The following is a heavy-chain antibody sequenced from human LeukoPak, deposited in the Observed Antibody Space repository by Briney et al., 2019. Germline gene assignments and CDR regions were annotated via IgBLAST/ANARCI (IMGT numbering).Heavy chain of an antibody. D-gene: IGHD6-13*01. J-gene: IGHJ4*02. CDR2: ISGSGGST. CDR3: AHVAGWAAAGTYYFDY. V-gene: IGHV3-23*01. Sequence: GGSLRLSCAASGFTFSSYAMSWVRQAPGKGLGWVSAISGSGGSTYYADSVKGRFTISRDNSKNTLYLQMNSLRAEDTAVYYCAHVAGWAAAGTYYFDYWGQGTLVTVSS. CDR1: GFTFSSYA.